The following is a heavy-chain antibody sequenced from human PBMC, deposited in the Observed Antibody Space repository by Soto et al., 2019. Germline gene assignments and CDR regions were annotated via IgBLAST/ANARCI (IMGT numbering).Heavy chain of an antibody. CDR3: TTDLTLITGGYGMDV. Sequence: GGSLRLSCAASGFTFSNAWMSWVRQAPGKGLEWVGRIKSKTDGGTTDYAAPVKGRFTVSRDDSKNTLYLQMNSLKTEDTAVYYCTTDLTLITGGYGMDVWGQGTTVTVSS. J-gene: IGHJ6*02. CDR1: GFTFSNAW. CDR2: IKSKTDGGTT. V-gene: IGHV3-15*01. D-gene: IGHD3-22*01.